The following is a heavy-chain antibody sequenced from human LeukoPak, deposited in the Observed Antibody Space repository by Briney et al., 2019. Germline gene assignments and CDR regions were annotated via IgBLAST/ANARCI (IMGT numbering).Heavy chain of an antibody. Sequence: GESLKISCKASGYIFTSYWIGWVRQMPGKGLEWMGIIYPGDSDTRYSPSFQGQVTISADKSISTAYLQWSSLKASDTAMYFCARLVSRAMTVTDKLPDYWGQGTLVTVSS. J-gene: IGHJ4*02. V-gene: IGHV5-51*01. CDR1: GYIFTSYW. D-gene: IGHD2-21*02. CDR2: IYPGDSDT. CDR3: ARLVSRAMTVTDKLPDY.